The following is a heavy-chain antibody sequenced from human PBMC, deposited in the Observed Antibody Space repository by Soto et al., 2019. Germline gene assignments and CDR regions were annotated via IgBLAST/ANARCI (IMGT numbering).Heavy chain of an antibody. Sequence: PGGSLRLSCAASGFTFSNAWMTWVRQAPGKGLEWVGRIKSKTDCGTADHAPPVKGRFAISRDDAKNTLYLQMNSLKTEDTAVYYFTKGERNLHRCFVDYWGLGTLVTVSS. CDR1: GFTFSNAW. J-gene: IGHJ4*02. CDR2: IKSKTDCGTA. D-gene: IGHD1-26*01. CDR3: TKGERNLHRCFVDY. V-gene: IGHV3-15*01.